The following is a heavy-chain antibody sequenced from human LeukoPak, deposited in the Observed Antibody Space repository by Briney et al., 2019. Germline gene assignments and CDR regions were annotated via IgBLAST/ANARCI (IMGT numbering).Heavy chain of an antibody. Sequence: DGSNKYYAASVKGRFTISRDNSKNTLYLQMNSLRAEDTAVYYCARGGSGITIRYFEAATVDYWGQGTLVTVSS. J-gene: IGHJ4*02. V-gene: IGHV3-30-3*01. CDR2: DGSNK. CDR3: ARGGSGITIRYFEAATVDY. D-gene: IGHD3-9*01.